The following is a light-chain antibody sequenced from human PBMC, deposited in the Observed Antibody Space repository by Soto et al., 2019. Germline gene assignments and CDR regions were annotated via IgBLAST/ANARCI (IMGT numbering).Light chain of an antibody. CDR3: GTWDGSLRGEV. CDR1: SSNIGDNY. V-gene: IGLV1-51*01. J-gene: IGLJ2*01. Sequence: QSVLTQSPSVSAAPGQKVTISCSGSSSNIGDNYVSWYQQLPGTAPKLLIYDNNKRPSGIPDRFSGSKSGTSGTLDITGLQTGDEADYYCGTWDGSLRGEVFGAGTKLTVL. CDR2: DNN.